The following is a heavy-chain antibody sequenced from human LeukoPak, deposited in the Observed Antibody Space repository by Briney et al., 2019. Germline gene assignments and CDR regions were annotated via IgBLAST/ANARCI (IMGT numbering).Heavy chain of an antibody. J-gene: IGHJ6*02. V-gene: IGHV1-69*04. Sequence: VKVSCKASGGTFSSYAISWVRQAPGQGLEWMGRIIPIFGIANYAQKFQGRVTITADKSTSTAYMELSSLRSEDTAVYYCARVSANSSGWDTLYSGMDVWGQGTTVTVSS. CDR3: ARVSANSSGWDTLYSGMDV. CDR2: IIPIFGIA. CDR1: GGTFSSYA. D-gene: IGHD6-19*01.